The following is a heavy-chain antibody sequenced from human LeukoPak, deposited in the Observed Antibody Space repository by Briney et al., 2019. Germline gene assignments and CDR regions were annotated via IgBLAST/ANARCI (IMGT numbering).Heavy chain of an antibody. CDR2: IYTSGST. Sequence: SETLSLTCTVSGGSISSYYWSWIRQPAGKGLEWIGRIYTSGSTNYNPSLKSRVTMSVDTSKNQVSLKLSSVTAADTAVYYCARGGWGYSLSYTVTTFHYYYYMDVWGKGTTVTISS. J-gene: IGHJ6*03. CDR1: GGSISSYY. V-gene: IGHV4-4*07. D-gene: IGHD4-17*01. CDR3: ARGGWGYSLSYTVTTFHYYYYMDV.